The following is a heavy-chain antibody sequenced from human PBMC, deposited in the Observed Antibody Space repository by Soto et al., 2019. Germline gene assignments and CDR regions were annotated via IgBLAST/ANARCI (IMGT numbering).Heavy chain of an antibody. CDR1: GGSISSYY. Sequence: SETLSLTCTVSGGSISSYYWSWIRQPPWKGLEWIGYIYYSGSTNYNPSLKSRVTISVDTSKNQFSLKLSSVTAADTAVYYCAREYYDSSGYYYFYYFDYWGQGTLVTVSS. D-gene: IGHD3-22*01. V-gene: IGHV4-59*01. CDR2: IYYSGST. CDR3: AREYYDSSGYYYFYYFDY. J-gene: IGHJ4*02.